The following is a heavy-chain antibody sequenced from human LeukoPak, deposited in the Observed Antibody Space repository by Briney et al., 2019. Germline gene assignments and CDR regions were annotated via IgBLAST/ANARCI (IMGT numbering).Heavy chain of an antibody. J-gene: IGHJ4*02. CDR2: ISYDGSDK. D-gene: IGHD1-26*01. CDR3: ASSGSYRFDY. V-gene: IGHV3-30*03. CDR1: GFSFSGYG. Sequence: GGSLRLSCAASGFSFSGYGMHWVRQAPGKGLEWVAVISYDGSDKKYGDSVKGRFTISRDNSKNTLYLQMNSLRAEDTAVYYCASSGSYRFDYWGQGTLVTVSS.